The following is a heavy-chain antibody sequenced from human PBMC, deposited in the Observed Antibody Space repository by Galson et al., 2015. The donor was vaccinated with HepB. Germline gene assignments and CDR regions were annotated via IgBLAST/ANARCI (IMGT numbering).Heavy chain of an antibody. J-gene: IGHJ4*02. CDR1: GFTFSSYA. D-gene: IGHD1-26*01. CDR2: ISYDGINK. CDR3: ARDVIVGATLFDY. V-gene: IGHV3-30-3*01. Sequence: SLRLSCAASGFTFSSYAMHWVRQAPGKGLEWVAVISYDGINKYYADSVKGRFTISRDNSKNTLYLQMNSLRAEDTAVYYCARDVIVGATLFDYWGQGTLVTVSS.